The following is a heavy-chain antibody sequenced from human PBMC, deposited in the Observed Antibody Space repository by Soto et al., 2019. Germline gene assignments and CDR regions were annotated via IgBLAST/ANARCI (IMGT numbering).Heavy chain of an antibody. D-gene: IGHD3-10*01. Sequence: QVQLQESGPGLVKPSQTLSLTCTVSGGSISSGDYYWSWIRQPPGKGLEWIGYIYYSGSTYYNPSLKSRVTRSVDTSKNQCSLKLSSVTAADTAVYYCARGVTMVRGVIDEFDYWGQGTLVTVSS. CDR3: ARGVTMVRGVIDEFDY. CDR2: IYYSGST. CDR1: GGSISSGDYY. J-gene: IGHJ4*02. V-gene: IGHV4-30-4*01.